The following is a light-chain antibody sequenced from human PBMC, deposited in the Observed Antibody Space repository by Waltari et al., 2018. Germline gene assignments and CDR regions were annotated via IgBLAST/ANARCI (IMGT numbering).Light chain of an antibody. Sequence: SYVLTQPPSVSVAPGQTATITCGGEDIGGKRVTGYQQKPGPAPVLVIHEDTGRPPGIPARFSGSNFGNTAALTITRVEAGDEADYYCQVWHFNNDHVWVFGGGTRLTVL. CDR3: QVWHFNNDHVWV. CDR2: EDT. V-gene: IGLV3-21*02. J-gene: IGLJ3*02. CDR1: DIGGKR.